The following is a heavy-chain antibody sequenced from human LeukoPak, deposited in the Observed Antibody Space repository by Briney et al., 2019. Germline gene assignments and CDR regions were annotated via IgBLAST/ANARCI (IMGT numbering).Heavy chain of an antibody. Sequence: SXXAXGXTXSXXXMNWXXQAXGXXXXXXXNXXQDGSEKYYVDSVKGRFTISRENAENSLYLQMNSLRAEDTAVYYCARDLDFWSGYYGPDFDYWGQGTLVTVSS. J-gene: IGHJ4*02. CDR2: XXQDGSEK. D-gene: IGHD3-3*01. CDR3: ARDLDFWSGYYGPDFDY. CDR1: GXTXSXXX. V-gene: IGHV3-7*01.